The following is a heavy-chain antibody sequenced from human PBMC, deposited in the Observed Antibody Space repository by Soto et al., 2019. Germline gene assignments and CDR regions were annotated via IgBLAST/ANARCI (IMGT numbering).Heavy chain of an antibody. D-gene: IGHD1-1*01. CDR3: AKWDDDYYYYGMDV. Sequence: GGSLRLSCAASGFTFSSYALSWVRQAPGKGLEWVSTISGSGGSTYYADSVKGRFTISRDSSKNTLYLQMNSLRAEDTAVYYCAKWDDDYYYYGMDVWGQGTTVTVSS. CDR2: ISGSGGST. J-gene: IGHJ6*02. CDR1: GFTFSSYA. V-gene: IGHV3-23*01.